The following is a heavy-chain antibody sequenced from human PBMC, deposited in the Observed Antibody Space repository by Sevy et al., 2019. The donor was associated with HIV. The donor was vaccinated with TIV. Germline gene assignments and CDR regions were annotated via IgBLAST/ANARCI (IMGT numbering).Heavy chain of an antibody. CDR2: INTNTGNP. V-gene: IGHV7-4-1*02. J-gene: IGHJ6*02. Sequence: ASVKVSCKASGYTFTSYAMNWVRQAPGQGLEWMGWINTNTGNPTYAQGFTGRFVFSLDTSVSTAYLQISSLKAEDTAVYYNERRIAARLVYYYYGMDVWGQGTTVTVSS. CDR3: ERRIAARLVYYYYGMDV. CDR1: GYTFTSYA. D-gene: IGHD6-6*01.